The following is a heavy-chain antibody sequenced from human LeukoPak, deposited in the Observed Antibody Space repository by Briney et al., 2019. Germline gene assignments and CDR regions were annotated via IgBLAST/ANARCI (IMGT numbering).Heavy chain of an antibody. V-gene: IGHV3-20*04. CDR3: ARDKYSYGYNWFDP. CDR2: INWNGGST. J-gene: IGHJ5*02. Sequence: PGGSLRLSCAASGFTFDDHGMSWVRQAPGKGLEWVSGINWNGGSTGYADSVKGRFTISRDDAKNSLYLQMNSLRAEDTALYYCARDKYSYGYNWFDPWGQGTLVTVSS. CDR1: GFTFDDHG. D-gene: IGHD5-18*01.